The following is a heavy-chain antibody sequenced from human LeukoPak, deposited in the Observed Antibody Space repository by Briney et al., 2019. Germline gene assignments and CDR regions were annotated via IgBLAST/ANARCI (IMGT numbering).Heavy chain of an antibody. CDR1: GFTFSHYW. V-gene: IGHV3-74*01. J-gene: IGHJ5*02. CDR3: ARSDWFDP. CDR2: INGDVTTT. Sequence: PGGSLRLSCAASGFTFSHYWMSWVRQAPGKGLVWVSRINGDVTTTTYADSVKGRFTISRDNAKNTLYLQMNSLRAEDTAIYYCARSDWFDPWGQGTLVTASS.